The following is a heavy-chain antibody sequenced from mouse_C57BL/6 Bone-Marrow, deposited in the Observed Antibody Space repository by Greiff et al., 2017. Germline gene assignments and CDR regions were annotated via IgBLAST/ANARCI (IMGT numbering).Heavy chain of an antibody. V-gene: IGHV1-26*01. J-gene: IGHJ2*01. D-gene: IGHD4-1*01. CDR2: INPNNGGT. CDR3: ARERTGAAPFEC. Sequence: EVQLQQSGPELVKPGASVKISCKASGYTFTDYYMNWVKQSHGQSLEWIGDINPNNGGTSYNQKFKGKATLTVDKSSSTAYMELRSLTSEDSAVYYCARERTGAAPFECWGQGATLTVAS. CDR1: GYTFTDYY.